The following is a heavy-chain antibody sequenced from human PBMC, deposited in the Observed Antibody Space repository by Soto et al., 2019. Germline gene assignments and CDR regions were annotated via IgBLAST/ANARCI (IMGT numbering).Heavy chain of an antibody. CDR2: INAGNGNT. J-gene: IGHJ6*03. CDR3: ARVALQTRYYYYYMDV. CDR1: GYTFTSYA. Sequence: APVKVSCKASGYTFTSYAMHWVRQAPGQRLEWMGWINAGNGNTKYSQKFQGRVTITRDTSASTAYMELSSLRSEDTAVYYCARVALQTRYYYYYMDVWGKGTTVTVSS. V-gene: IGHV1-3*01.